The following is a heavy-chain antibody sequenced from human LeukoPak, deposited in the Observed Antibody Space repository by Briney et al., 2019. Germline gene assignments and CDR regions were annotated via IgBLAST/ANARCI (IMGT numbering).Heavy chain of an antibody. Sequence: GGSLRLSCAASGFTFSIYAMSWIRQAPGKGLQWVSSITSRGESTWYVDSVKGRFTITRDNSENTLYLRMHSLRAEDTAVYYCARDRPNYYGSDGHYYRRDGDYWGRGTLVSVSS. CDR2: ITSRGEST. J-gene: IGHJ4*02. V-gene: IGHV3-23*01. CDR1: GFTFSIYA. CDR3: ARDRPNYYGSDGHYYRRDGDY. D-gene: IGHD3-22*01.